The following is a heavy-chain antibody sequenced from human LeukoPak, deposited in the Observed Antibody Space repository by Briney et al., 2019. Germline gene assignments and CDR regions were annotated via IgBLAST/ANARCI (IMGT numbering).Heavy chain of an antibody. V-gene: IGHV3-9*01. Sequence: GGSLRLSCAASGFTFDDYAMHWVRQAPGKGLEWVSGISWNSGSIGYADSVKGRFTISRDNAKNSLYLQMNSLRAEDTALYYCAKDHDYIRGSYADWFDPWGQGTLVTVSS. CDR2: ISWNSGSI. D-gene: IGHD3-16*01. J-gene: IGHJ5*02. CDR1: GFTFDDYA. CDR3: AKDHDYIRGSYADWFDP.